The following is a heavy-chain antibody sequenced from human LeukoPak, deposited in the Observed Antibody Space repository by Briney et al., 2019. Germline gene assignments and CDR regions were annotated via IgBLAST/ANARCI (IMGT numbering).Heavy chain of an antibody. J-gene: IGHJ4*02. V-gene: IGHV4-59*01. CDR1: GGSISSYY. D-gene: IGHD6-6*01. CDR2: IYYSGST. CDR3: ARGYSSSSLYFDS. Sequence: SETLSLPCTVSGGSISSYYWSWIRQPPGKGLEWIGYIYYSGSTNYNPSLKSRVTISIDTSKNQFSLQLSSVTAADTAVYYCARGYSSSSLYFDSWGQGTLVTVSS.